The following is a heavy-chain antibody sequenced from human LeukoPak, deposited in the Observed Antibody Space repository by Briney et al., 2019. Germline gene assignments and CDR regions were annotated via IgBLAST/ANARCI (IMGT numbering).Heavy chain of an antibody. V-gene: IGHV4-59*01. CDR2: IYYSGST. CDR1: SVSINNNY. J-gene: IGHJ4*02. Sequence: SETLSLTCTVTSVSINNNYWCWIRQPPGKGLEWIGYIYYSGSTNYSPSLKSRVIMSLDTSKKQISQKVTSVTAADTAVYYCARHRNRDYGDYGYWGQGTLVTVSS. D-gene: IGHD4-17*01. CDR3: ARHRNRDYGDYGY.